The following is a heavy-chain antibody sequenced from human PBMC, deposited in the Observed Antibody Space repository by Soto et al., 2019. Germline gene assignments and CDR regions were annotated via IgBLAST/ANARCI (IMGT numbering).Heavy chain of an antibody. CDR1: GFTVSSIS. CDR3: LRGWMDR. D-gene: IGHD5-12*01. J-gene: IGHJ4*02. Sequence: GGSLRLSCAASGFTVSSISMSWVRQAPGKGLEWVSGITAADYTYYADSVKGRFTISRDSSKNTLYLQLNSLRVDDTAVYYCLRGWMDRWSQGTLVTVSS. CDR2: ITAADYT. V-gene: IGHV3-66*01.